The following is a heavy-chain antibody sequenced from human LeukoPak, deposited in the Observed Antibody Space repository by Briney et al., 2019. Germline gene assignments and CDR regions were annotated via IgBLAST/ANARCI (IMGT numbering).Heavy chain of an antibody. CDR1: RGSISSYY. CDR2: IYYSGST. V-gene: IGHV4-59*01. J-gene: IGHJ4*02. Sequence: SETLSLTCTVSRGSISSYYWSWIRQPPGQGLEWIGYIYYSGSTDYNPSLKSRVNIPVDTSKNQFSLKLSSVTAADTAVYFCARVRVSSGSHPWYFDYWGQGTLVTVSS. CDR3: ARVRVSSGSHPWYFDY. D-gene: IGHD3-22*01.